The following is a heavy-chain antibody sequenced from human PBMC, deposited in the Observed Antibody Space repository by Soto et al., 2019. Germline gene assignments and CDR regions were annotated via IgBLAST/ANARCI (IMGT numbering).Heavy chain of an antibody. J-gene: IGHJ4*02. Sequence: QVQLVQSGAEVKKPGASVKISCKASGYTFIHYYIHWVRQAPGQGLEWMAIINPNGGSTNYAQKFQGRVTVTSDTSTTTVSMELNSPESDDTGVYFCARSLLQGDFWGQGTRVTVSS. V-gene: IGHV1-46*01. CDR2: INPNGGST. D-gene: IGHD2-21*01. CDR1: GYTFIHYY. CDR3: ARSLLQGDF.